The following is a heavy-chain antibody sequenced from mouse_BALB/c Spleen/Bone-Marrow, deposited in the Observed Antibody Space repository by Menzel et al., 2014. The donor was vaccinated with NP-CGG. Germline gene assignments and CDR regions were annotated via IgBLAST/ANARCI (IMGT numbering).Heavy chain of an antibody. CDR1: GFTFSSYY. D-gene: IGHD2-10*01. CDR3: ARSPYYGNFAY. V-gene: IGHV5-6-2*01. J-gene: IGHJ3*01. Sequence: EVHLVESGRGSVNLGGSLKLSCAASGFTFSSYYMSWVRQTPDRRLELVAAINTNGGSTYYPDTVKGRFTISRDNANNPQYLQMSSLKSDDTALFYCARSPYYGNFAYSGQAALATVSA. CDR2: INTNGGST.